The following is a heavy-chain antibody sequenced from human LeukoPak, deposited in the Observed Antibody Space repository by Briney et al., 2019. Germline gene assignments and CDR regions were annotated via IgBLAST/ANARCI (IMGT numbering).Heavy chain of an antibody. CDR3: ARRRSALLWFGERWFDP. J-gene: IGHJ5*02. V-gene: IGHV4-34*01. CDR2: INHSGST. CDR1: GGSFSGYY. Sequence: SETLSLTCAVYGGSFSGYYWSWIRQPPGKGLEWIGEINHSGSTNYNPSLKSRVTISVDTSKNQFSLKLSSVTAADTAVYYCARRRSALLWFGERWFDPWGQGTLVTVSS. D-gene: IGHD3-10*01.